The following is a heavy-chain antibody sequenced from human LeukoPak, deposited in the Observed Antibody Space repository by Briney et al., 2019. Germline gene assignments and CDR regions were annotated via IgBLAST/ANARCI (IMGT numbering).Heavy chain of an antibody. J-gene: IGHJ4*02. CDR2: IYPDDSDT. V-gene: IGHV5-51*01. Sequence: GGSLKISCKTSGYTFTNYWIGWVRQMPGKGLEWMGIIYPDDSDTRYSPSFQRQVTISADKSVNTAYLQWSSLKASDTAIYFCARREYSSSSFHFDSWGQGTRVIVSS. D-gene: IGHD6-6*01. CDR1: GYTFTNYW. CDR3: ARREYSSSSFHFDS.